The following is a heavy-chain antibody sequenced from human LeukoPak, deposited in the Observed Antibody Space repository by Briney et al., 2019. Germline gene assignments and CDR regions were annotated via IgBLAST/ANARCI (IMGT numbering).Heavy chain of an antibody. CDR2: IDNTAKI. Sequence: SEPLSLTCTVSRGSISSYYWNWIRQSPGKGLEWIGYIDNTAKITTNPSLRSRVTISVDTPKNQFSLKLNSATAADTAVHYCARASWAYSPFDHWGQGILVTVSS. D-gene: IGHD2-21*01. V-gene: IGHV4-59*01. J-gene: IGHJ4*02. CDR3: ARASWAYSPFDH. CDR1: RGSISSYY.